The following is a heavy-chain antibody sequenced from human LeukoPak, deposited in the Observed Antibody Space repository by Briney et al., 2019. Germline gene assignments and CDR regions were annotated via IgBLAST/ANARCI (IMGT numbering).Heavy chain of an antibody. CDR3: ARGDISSGWYWFDP. CDR1: GYTFTSYG. J-gene: IGHJ5*02. CDR2: ISAYNGNT. Sequence: ASVKVSCTASGYTFTSYGISWVRQAPGQGLERMGWISAYNGNTNYAQKLQGRVTMTTDTSTSTAYMELRSLRSDDTAVYYCARGDISSGWYWFDPWGQGTLVTVSS. D-gene: IGHD6-19*01. V-gene: IGHV1-18*01.